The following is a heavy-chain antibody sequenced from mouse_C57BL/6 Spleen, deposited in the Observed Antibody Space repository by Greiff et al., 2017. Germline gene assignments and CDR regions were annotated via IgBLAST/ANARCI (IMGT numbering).Heavy chain of an antibody. CDR2: ISSGSSTI. CDR3: ARPAQAYYFDY. J-gene: IGHJ2*01. CDR1: GFTFSDYG. Sequence: EVKLVASGGGLVKPGGSLKLSCAASGFTFSDYGMHWVRQAPEKGLEWVAYISSGSSTIYYADTVKGRFTISRDNAKNTLFLQMTSLRSEDTAMYYCARPAQAYYFDYWGQGTTLTVSS. V-gene: IGHV5-17*01. D-gene: IGHD3-2*02.